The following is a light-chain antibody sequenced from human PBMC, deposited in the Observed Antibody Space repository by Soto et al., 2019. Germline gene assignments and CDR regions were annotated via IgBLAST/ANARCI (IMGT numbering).Light chain of an antibody. CDR2: AAS. CDR1: QSISSY. J-gene: IGKJ5*01. Sequence: IQLTQSPSSLSASVGDRVTITCRASQSISSYLNWYQQKPGKAPKLLIYAASSLQSGVPSRFSGSGSGTDFTLTISSLQPEDFATYYCQQSYSTPFGFGQGTRLEIK. CDR3: QQSYSTPFG. V-gene: IGKV1-39*01.